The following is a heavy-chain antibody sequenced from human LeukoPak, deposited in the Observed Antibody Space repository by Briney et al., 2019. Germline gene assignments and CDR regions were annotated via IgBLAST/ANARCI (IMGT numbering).Heavy chain of an antibody. CDR3: ARHLHSDGSGSYLNWFDP. CDR1: GGSINSYY. D-gene: IGHD3-10*01. Sequence: SETLSLTCTVFGGSINSYYWSWIRQPPGKGLEWIGYIYTSGSTNYNPSLKSRVIISADTSKNQFSFKLRSVTAADTAVYYCARHLHSDGSGSYLNWFDPWGPGTLVTVSS. CDR2: IYTSGST. J-gene: IGHJ5*02. V-gene: IGHV4-4*09.